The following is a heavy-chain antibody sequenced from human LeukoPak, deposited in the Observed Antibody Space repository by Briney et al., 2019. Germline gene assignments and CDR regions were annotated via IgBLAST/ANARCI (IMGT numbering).Heavy chain of an antibody. CDR3: ARELCFGGRGARTTDFDY. V-gene: IGHV4-61*02. Sequence: PSQTLSLTCTVSGGSISSGSYYWSWIRQPAGKGLEWIGRIYTSGSTNYNPSLKSRVTISVDTSKNQFSLKLSSVTAADTAVYYCARELCFGGRGARTTDFDYWGQGTLVTVSS. J-gene: IGHJ4*02. D-gene: IGHD3-10*01. CDR1: GGSISSGSYY. CDR2: IYTSGST.